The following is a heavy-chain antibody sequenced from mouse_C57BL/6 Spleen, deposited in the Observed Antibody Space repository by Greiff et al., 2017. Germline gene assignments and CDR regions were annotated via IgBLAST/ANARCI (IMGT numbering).Heavy chain of an antibody. CDR1: GYTFTSYW. CDR2: IHPNSGST. CDR3: ARYYGSRTGYFDV. Sequence: VQLQQSGAELVKPGASVKLSCKASGYTFTSYWMHWVKQRPGQGLEWIGMIHPNSGSTNYNEKFKSKATLTVDKSSSTAYMQLSSLTSEDAAVYYCARYYGSRTGYFDVWGTGTTVTVSS. D-gene: IGHD1-1*01. V-gene: IGHV1-64*01. J-gene: IGHJ1*03.